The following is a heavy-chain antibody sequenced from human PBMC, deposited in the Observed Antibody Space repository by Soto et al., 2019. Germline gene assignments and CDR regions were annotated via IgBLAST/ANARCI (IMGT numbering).Heavy chain of an antibody. V-gene: IGHV1-2*02. CDR2: INPNDGGT. CDR3: ARDSWDDGGVTLDY. Sequence: ASVKVSCKPSGYTFTNYFIQWLRQAPGQGLEWMGWINPNDGGTNYAQKFQGRVAVTSDTSISTAYMELSSLTSDDTAVYYCARDSWDDGGVTLDYWGQGTLVTVSS. J-gene: IGHJ4*02. D-gene: IGHD1-1*01. CDR1: GYTFTNYF.